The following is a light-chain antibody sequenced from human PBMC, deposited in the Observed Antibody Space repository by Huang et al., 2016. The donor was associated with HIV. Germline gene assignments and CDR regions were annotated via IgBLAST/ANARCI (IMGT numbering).Light chain of an antibody. J-gene: IGKJ4*01. Sequence: EIVLTQSPATLSLSPGERATLSCRASQSVSSYLAWYQQKPGQAPRLLIYDASNRATCIPARFSGSGSGTDFTLTISSLESEDFVVYYCQQRSNWPPTFGGGTKVEIK. CDR3: QQRSNWPPT. CDR1: QSVSSY. V-gene: IGKV3-11*01. CDR2: DAS.